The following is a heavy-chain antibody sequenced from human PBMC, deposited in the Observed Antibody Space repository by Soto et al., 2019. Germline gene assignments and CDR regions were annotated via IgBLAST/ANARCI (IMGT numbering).Heavy chain of an antibody. CDR3: ATDGIGGTAFRGFLDY. D-gene: IGHD1-1*01. V-gene: IGHV3-33*07. Sequence: GGSLRLDCGTAGCTYRVYATDGARQAPGKGLEWVAVIRLNGNDAYYADSVKGRFTISRDNSKNMLYLQMNSLRVEDTALYYCATDGIGGTAFRGFLDYWGQGTLVTLPS. CDR2: IRLNGNDA. J-gene: IGHJ4*02. CDR1: GCTYRVYA.